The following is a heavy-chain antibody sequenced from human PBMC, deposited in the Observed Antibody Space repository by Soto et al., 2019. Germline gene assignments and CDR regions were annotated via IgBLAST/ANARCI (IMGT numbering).Heavy chain of an antibody. J-gene: IGHJ3*02. D-gene: IGHD2-21*01. CDR2: IYYSGST. Sequence: SETLSLTCTVSGGSISGVNDFYWSWIRQPPGKGLEWIGYIYYSGSTYYNPSLKSRITISVDTSKNQFSLNLSSVTAADTAVYYCAGGKMAIILGAFDIWGQGTMVTVSS. V-gene: IGHV4-30-4*01. CDR1: GGSISGVNDFY. CDR3: AGGKMAIILGAFDI.